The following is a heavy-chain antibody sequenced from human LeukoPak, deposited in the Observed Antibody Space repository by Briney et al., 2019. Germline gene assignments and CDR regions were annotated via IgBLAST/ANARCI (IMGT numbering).Heavy chain of an antibody. D-gene: IGHD3-10*01. CDR1: GFTFSDYY. V-gene: IGHV3-69-1*01. Sequence: KTGGSLRLSCAASGFTFSDYYMSWIRQAPGKGLEWVSYISSSSTIYYADSVKGRFTISRDNAKNSLYLQMNSLRAEDTAVYYCARDHIWFGESSDAFDIWGQGTMVTVSS. CDR3: ARDHIWFGESSDAFDI. CDR2: ISSSSTI. J-gene: IGHJ3*02.